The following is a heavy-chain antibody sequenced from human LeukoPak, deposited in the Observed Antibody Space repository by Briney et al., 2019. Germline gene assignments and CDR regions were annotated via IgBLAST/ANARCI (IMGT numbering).Heavy chain of an antibody. J-gene: IGHJ4*02. CDR2: IRSKANSYAT. CDR1: GFTFSGSA. Sequence: GGSLRLSCAASGFTFSGSAMHWVRQASGKGLEWVGRIRSKANSYATAYAASVKGRFTISRDDSKNTAYLQMNSLKTEDTAVYYCTRLMGPLDYWGQGTLVTVSS. V-gene: IGHV3-73*01. CDR3: TRLMGPLDY. D-gene: IGHD2-8*01.